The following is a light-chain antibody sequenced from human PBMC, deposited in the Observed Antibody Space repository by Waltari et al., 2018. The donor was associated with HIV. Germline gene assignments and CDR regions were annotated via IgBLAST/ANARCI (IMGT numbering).Light chain of an antibody. CDR2: EVS. V-gene: IGLV2-14*01. J-gene: IGLJ2*01. Sequence: QSALTQPASVSGSPGQSITISCTGTSSDVGGYNYVSWYQQHPGKAPKLMIYEVSNRPSGVSNRFSGSKSGNTASLTISGLQAEDEADYYCSSYTSTQQRVFGGGTKLTVL. CDR1: SSDVGGYNY. CDR3: SSYTSTQQRV.